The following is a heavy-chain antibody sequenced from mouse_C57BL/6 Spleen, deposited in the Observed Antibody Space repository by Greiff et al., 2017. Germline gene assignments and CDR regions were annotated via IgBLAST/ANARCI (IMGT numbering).Heavy chain of an antibody. CDR3: ARRGYCSSFDY. Sequence: QVQLQQPGAELVRPGSSVKLSCKASGYTFTSYWMHWVKQRPIQGLEWIGNIDPSDSETHYNQKFKDKATLTVDKSSSTAYMQLSSLTSEDSAVYDCARRGYCSSFDYWGQGTTLTVSS. CDR1: GYTFTSYW. J-gene: IGHJ2*01. CDR2: IDPSDSET. V-gene: IGHV1-52*01. D-gene: IGHD1-1*01.